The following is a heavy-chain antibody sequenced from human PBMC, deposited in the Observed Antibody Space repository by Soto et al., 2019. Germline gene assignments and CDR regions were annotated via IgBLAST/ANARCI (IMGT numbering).Heavy chain of an antibody. Sequence: ASVKVSCKASGYTFTTYGISWVRQAPGQGLEWMGWISAYSGSTKFAQKLQGRVTMTTDTSMTTAYMELRSLTSDDTAVYYCARDFTKSSSWPYYFDYWGQGTLVTVSS. D-gene: IGHD6-13*01. J-gene: IGHJ4*02. CDR2: ISAYSGST. CDR1: GYTFTTYG. V-gene: IGHV1-18*01. CDR3: ARDFTKSSSWPYYFDY.